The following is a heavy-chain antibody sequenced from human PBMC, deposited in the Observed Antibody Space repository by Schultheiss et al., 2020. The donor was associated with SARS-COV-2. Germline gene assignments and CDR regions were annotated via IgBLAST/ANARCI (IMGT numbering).Heavy chain of an antibody. Sequence: ASVKVSCKASGYTFTGYYMHWVRQAPGQGLEWMGRINPNSGGTNYAQKFQGRVTMTRDTSISTAYMELSRLRSDDTAMYYCARDWYSSSAGFDYWGQGTLVTVSS. CDR1: GYTFTGYY. D-gene: IGHD6-6*01. V-gene: IGHV1-2*06. CDR2: INPNSGGT. CDR3: ARDWYSSSAGFDY. J-gene: IGHJ4*02.